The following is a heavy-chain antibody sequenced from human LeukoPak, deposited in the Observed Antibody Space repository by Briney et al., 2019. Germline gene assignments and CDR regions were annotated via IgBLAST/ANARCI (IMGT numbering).Heavy chain of an antibody. CDR3: ARDNSHYYYHSSGYSFDY. V-gene: IGHV1-46*01. Sequence: GASVKVSCKASGYTFTSYGISWVRQAPGQGLEWMGLINPSGASTIYAQNFQGRVTMTRDMSTSTVYMELSSLGSEDTAVYYCARDNSHYYYHSSGYSFDYWGQGTLVTVSS. CDR1: GYTFTSYG. D-gene: IGHD3-22*01. J-gene: IGHJ4*02. CDR2: INPSGAST.